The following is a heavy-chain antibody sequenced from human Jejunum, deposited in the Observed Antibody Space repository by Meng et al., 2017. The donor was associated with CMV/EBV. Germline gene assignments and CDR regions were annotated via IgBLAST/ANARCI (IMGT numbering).Heavy chain of an antibody. Sequence: TFSSYSMNWFRQAPGKGLEWVSSITSSSSYIYYADSVKGRFTISRDNAKNSLYLQMNSLRAEDTAVYYCARDLGPQIVVVSSPGYWGQGTLVTVSS. V-gene: IGHV3-21*01. D-gene: IGHD3-22*01. CDR3: ARDLGPQIVVVSSPGY. CDR1: TFSSYS. J-gene: IGHJ4*02. CDR2: ITSSSSYI.